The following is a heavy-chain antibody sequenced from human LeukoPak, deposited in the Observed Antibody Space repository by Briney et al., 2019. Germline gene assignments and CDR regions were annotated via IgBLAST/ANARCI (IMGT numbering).Heavy chain of an antibody. CDR2: IYYSGST. D-gene: IGHD3-22*01. CDR1: GGSISSSSYY. J-gene: IGHJ5*02. Sequence: PETLSLTCTVSGGSISSSSYYWGWIRQPPGKGLEWIGSIYYSGSTYYNPSLKSRVTISVDTSKNQFSLKPSSVTAADTAVYYCASQTYYYDSSGYYGQYNWFDPWGQGTLVTVSS. V-gene: IGHV4-39*01. CDR3: ASQTYYYDSSGYYGQYNWFDP.